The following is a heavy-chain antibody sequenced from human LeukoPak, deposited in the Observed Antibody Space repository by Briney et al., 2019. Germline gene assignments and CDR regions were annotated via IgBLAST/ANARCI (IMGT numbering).Heavy chain of an antibody. D-gene: IGHD3-22*01. CDR3: ARGRPGKISMIVVITPPAFDY. CDR1: GFTFSSYS. J-gene: IGHJ4*02. V-gene: IGHV3-21*01. Sequence: GGSLRLSCAASGFTFSSYSMNWVRQAPGKGLEWVSSIGSSSSYIYYADSVKGRFTISRDNAKNSLYLQMNSLRAEDTAVYYCARGRPGKISMIVVITPPAFDYWGQGTLVTVSS. CDR2: IGSSSSYI.